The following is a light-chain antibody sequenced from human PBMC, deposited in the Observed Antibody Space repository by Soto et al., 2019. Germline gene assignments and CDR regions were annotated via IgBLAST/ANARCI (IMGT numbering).Light chain of an antibody. CDR2: GPS. CDR3: QQLNSYPRT. CDR1: QAISRY. J-gene: IGKJ2*01. V-gene: IGKV1-9*01. Sequence: DIQLTQSPSFLSASVGDRVTITCRASQAISRYLVWYQQKPGKAPKVLIYGPSTLQSGVPSRLTGSGSGTEFTLTISSLQPEDFAAYYCQQLNSYPRTFGQGTKLEIK.